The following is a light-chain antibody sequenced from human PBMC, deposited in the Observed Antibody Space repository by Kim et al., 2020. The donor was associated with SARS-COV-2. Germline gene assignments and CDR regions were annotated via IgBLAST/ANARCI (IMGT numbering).Light chain of an antibody. V-gene: IGKV3-20*01. Sequence: SPGERATLSCRASQSVSSSFLAWYQQRPGQAPRLLIYGASSRATGIPDRFSGSGSGTDFTLTISRLDPEDFAVYYCQHYGSSLFTFGPGTKVDIK. CDR2: GAS. CDR1: QSVSSSF. CDR3: QHYGSSLFT. J-gene: IGKJ3*01.